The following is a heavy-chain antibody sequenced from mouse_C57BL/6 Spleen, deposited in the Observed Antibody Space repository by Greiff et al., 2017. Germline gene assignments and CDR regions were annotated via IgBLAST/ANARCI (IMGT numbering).Heavy chain of an antibody. J-gene: IGHJ2*01. CDR1: GYTFTDSY. V-gene: IGHV1-19*01. D-gene: IGHD2-3*01. CDR2: INPYNGGT. CDR3: ARGYDGYYVFDY. Sequence: VHVKQSGPVLVKPGASVKMSCKASGYTFTDSYMNWVKQSHGKSLEWIGVINPYNGGTSYNQKFKGKATLTVDKSSSTAYMELNSLTSEDSAVYYCARGYDGYYVFDYWGQGTTLTVSS.